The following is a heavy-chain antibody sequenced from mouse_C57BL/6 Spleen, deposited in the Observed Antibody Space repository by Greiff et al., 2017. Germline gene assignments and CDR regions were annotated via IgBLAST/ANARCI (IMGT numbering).Heavy chain of an antibody. CDR1: GYSITSGYY. Sequence: EVQRVESGPGLVKPSQSLSLTCSVTGYSITSGYYWNWIRQFPGNKLEWMGYISYDGSNNYNPSLKNRISITRDTSKNQFFLKLNSVTTEDTATYYCARAPITTVVAPYAMDYWGQGTSVTVSS. CDR3: ARAPITTVVAPYAMDY. CDR2: ISYDGSN. D-gene: IGHD1-1*01. V-gene: IGHV3-6*01. J-gene: IGHJ4*01.